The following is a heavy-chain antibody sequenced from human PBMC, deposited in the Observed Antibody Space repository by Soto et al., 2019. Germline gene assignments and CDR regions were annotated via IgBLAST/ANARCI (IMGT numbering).Heavy chain of an antibody. CDR3: AKQVTYHLWPQSNNFDY. D-gene: IGHD4-4*01. V-gene: IGHV3-23*01. J-gene: IGHJ4*02. Sequence: EVQLLESGGGLVQPGGSLRLSCAASGFTFSSYAMSWVRQAPGKGGEWVSAISGSGGSTYYADSVKGRFTISRDNSKNTLYLQMNSLRAEDTAVYYCAKQVTYHLWPQSNNFDYWGQGTLVTVSS. CDR2: ISGSGGST. CDR1: GFTFSSYA.